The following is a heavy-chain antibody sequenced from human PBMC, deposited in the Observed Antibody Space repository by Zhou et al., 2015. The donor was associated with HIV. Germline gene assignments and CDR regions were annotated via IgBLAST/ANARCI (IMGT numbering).Heavy chain of an antibody. CDR1: GGTFSSFG. CDR3: ARRVHWYFDL. D-gene: IGHD2-2*01. Sequence: QVQLVQSGAEVKKPGSSVKVSCKASGGTFSSFGINWVRQAPGQGLEWMGGITPVLGTTKYAQKFQGRVSITADRSTSTAYMELRSLRSEDTAVYYCARRVHWYFDLWGRGTLVSVSS. V-gene: IGHV1-69*06. J-gene: IGHJ2*01. CDR2: ITPVLGTT.